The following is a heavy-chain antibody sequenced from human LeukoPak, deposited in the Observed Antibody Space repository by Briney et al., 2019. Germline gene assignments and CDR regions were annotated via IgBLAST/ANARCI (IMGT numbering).Heavy chain of an antibody. CDR1: GFTFSDYW. D-gene: IGHD1-1*01. CDR3: TRDWRQAGMDV. CDR2: IASDGSST. V-gene: IGHV3-74*01. Sequence: GGSLRLSCVASGFTFSDYWRHWVRQAPGKGLVWVSRIASDGSSTSYADSVKGRFTISRDNAKNTLYVQMNSLRAEDTAVYYCTRDWRQAGMDVWGQGTTVTVSS. J-gene: IGHJ6*02.